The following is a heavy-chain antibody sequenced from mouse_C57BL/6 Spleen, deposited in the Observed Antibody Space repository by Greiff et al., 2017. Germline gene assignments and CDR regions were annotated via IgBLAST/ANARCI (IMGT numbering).Heavy chain of an antibody. CDR2: ISYDGSN. CDR3: ARDGGGGDYFDY. J-gene: IGHJ2*01. Sequence: EVKLVESGPGLVKPSQSLSLTCSVTGYSITSGYYWNWIRQFPGNKLEWMGYISYDGSNNYNPSLKNRISITRDTSKNQFFLKLNSVTTEDTATYYVARDGGGGDYFDYWGQGTTLTVSS. CDR1: GYSITSGYY. V-gene: IGHV3-6*01.